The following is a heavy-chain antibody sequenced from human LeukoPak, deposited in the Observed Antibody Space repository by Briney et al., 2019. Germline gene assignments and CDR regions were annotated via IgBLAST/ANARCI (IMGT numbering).Heavy chain of an antibody. V-gene: IGHV3-7*03. CDR3: AKDSSPHNPTNWFDP. J-gene: IGHJ5*02. CDR2: IKQDGSEK. Sequence: PGGSLRLSCAASGFTFSTYWMSWVRQAPGKGLEWMANIKQDGSEKYYVDSVKGRFTISRDNAKNSLYLQMNSLRAEDTAVYYCAKDSSPHNPTNWFDPWGQGTLVTVSS. CDR1: GFTFSTYW. D-gene: IGHD6-6*01.